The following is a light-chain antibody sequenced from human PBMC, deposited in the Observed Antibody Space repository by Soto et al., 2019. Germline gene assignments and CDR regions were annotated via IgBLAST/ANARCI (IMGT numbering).Light chain of an antibody. CDR1: QSIISW. CDR2: DAS. V-gene: IGKV1-5*01. CDR3: QQYNSYSLP. J-gene: IGKJ1*01. Sequence: DIQMTQSPSTLSASVGDRVTIACRAGQSIISWLAWYQQKPRKASKHLIYDASSLEIGFPSRFSGSGSGGEFTIIISSMQPDDFTTYNYQQYNSYSLPFSQGTKVDIK.